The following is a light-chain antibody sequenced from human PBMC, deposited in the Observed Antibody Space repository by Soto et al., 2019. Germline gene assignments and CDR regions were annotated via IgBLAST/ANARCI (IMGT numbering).Light chain of an antibody. CDR3: QQANSFLPLT. Sequence: DIQMTQSPSSVSASVGDRVTITCRASQAISSWLAWYQQKPGKAPNLLIYAASSWQGGVPSRFSGSGSGTDFTLTINSLQPEDFATYYCQQANSFLPLTFGGGTKVEIK. V-gene: IGKV1D-12*01. J-gene: IGKJ4*01. CDR2: AAS. CDR1: QAISSW.